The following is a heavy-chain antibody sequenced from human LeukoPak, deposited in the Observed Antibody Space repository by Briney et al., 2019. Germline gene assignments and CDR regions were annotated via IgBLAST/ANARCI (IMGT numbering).Heavy chain of an antibody. V-gene: IGHV3-21*01. CDR1: GFTFSSYD. CDR3: ARVEYIYGYGS. D-gene: IGHD5-18*01. J-gene: IGHJ5*02. Sequence: GGSLRLSCAASGFTFSSYDMNWVRQAPGKGLEWVSSIVGSGSYIYYADSVKGRFTISRDNAKNSLYLQMSSLTAEDTAVYYCARVEYIYGYGSWGQGTLVTVSS. CDR2: IVGSGSYI.